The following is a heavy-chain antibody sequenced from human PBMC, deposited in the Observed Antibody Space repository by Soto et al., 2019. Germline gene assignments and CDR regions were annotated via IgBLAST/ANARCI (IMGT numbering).Heavy chain of an antibody. CDR3: AREEAWEWLLLHAFDI. CDR1: GFTFSSYS. CDR2: ISSSSSTI. J-gene: IGHJ3*02. Sequence: EVQLVESGGGLVQPGGSLRLSCAASGFTFSSYSMNWVRQAPGKGLEWVSYISSSSSTIYYADSVKGRFTISRDNAKNSLYLQMNSLRDEDTAVYYCAREEAWEWLLLHAFDIWGQGTMVTVSS. D-gene: IGHD3-3*01. V-gene: IGHV3-48*02.